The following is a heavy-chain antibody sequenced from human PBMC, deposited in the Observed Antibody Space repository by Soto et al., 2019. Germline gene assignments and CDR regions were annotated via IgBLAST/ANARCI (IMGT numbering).Heavy chain of an antibody. CDR3: AKSRMTVTPLVDP. V-gene: IGHV3-30*18. Sequence: QVQLVESGGGVVQPGRSLRLSCAASGFTFSSYGMHWVRQAPGKGLEWVAVISYDGSNKYYTDSVKGRFTISRDNSKNTLYLQMNSLRAEDTAVYYCAKSRMTVTPLVDPWGQGTLVTVSS. CDR2: ISYDGSNK. D-gene: IGHD4-4*01. J-gene: IGHJ5*02. CDR1: GFTFSSYG.